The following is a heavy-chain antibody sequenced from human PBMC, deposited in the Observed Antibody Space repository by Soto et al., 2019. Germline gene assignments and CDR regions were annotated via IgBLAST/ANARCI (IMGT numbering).Heavy chain of an antibody. CDR3: ASFPHQYYFDY. CDR2: LQSGGST. CDR1: GFSFSGDG. Sequence: GSLRLSCAASGFSFSGDGMSWVRQAPGKGLEWVSLLQSGGSTYYADSVKGRFTISRDNSKNTLYLQMNSLRAEDTAVYYCASFPHQYYFDYWGQGTLVTVSS. V-gene: IGHV3-53*01. J-gene: IGHJ4*02.